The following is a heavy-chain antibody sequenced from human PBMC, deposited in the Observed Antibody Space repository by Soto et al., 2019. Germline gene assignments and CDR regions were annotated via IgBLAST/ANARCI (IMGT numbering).Heavy chain of an antibody. D-gene: IGHD1-1*01. J-gene: IGHJ4*02. CDR1: GGSISSGGYY. Sequence: QVQLQESGPGLVKPSQTLSLTCTVSGGSISSGGYYWSWIRQHPGKGLEWIGYIYYSGSTYYNPSLKSRVIISVDTSKNQCSLKLSSVTAADTAVYYCARDGAGTDPTYFDYWGQGTLVTVSS. CDR2: IYYSGST. V-gene: IGHV4-31*03. CDR3: ARDGAGTDPTYFDY.